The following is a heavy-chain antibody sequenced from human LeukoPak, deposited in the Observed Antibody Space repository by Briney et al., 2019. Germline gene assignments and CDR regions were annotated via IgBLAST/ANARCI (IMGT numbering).Heavy chain of an antibody. CDR1: GFTFSSYW. CDR2: IKQDGSEK. CDR3: ARAPPYYYDSSGYYVYGAPLDY. J-gene: IGHJ4*02. D-gene: IGHD3-22*01. V-gene: IGHV3-7*01. Sequence: GGPLRLSCAASGFTFSSYWMSWVRQAPGKGLEWVANIKQDGSEKYYVDSAKGRFTISRDNAKNSLYLQMNSLRAEDTAVYYCARAPPYYYDSSGYYVYGAPLDYWGQGTLVTVSS.